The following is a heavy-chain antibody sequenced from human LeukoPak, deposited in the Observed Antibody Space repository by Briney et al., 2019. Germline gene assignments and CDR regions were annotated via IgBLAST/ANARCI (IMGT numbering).Heavy chain of an antibody. CDR3: AKDRRPLRFLEWLPFDY. CDR1: GFTLSSYG. V-gene: IGHV1-2*02. Sequence: ASVKVSCKTSGFTLSSYGISWVRQAPGQGLEWMGWINPNSGGTNYAQKFQGRVTMTRDTSISTAYMELSRLRSDDTAVYYCAKDRRPLRFLEWLPFDYWGQGTLVTVS. CDR2: INPNSGGT. J-gene: IGHJ4*02. D-gene: IGHD3-3*01.